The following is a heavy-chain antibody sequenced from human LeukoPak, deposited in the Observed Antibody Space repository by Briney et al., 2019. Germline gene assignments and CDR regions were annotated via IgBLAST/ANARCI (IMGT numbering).Heavy chain of an antibody. D-gene: IGHD5-24*01. CDR3: ARVRDGYKPPKLSSYYYMDV. V-gene: IGHV3-23*01. J-gene: IGHJ6*03. Sequence: GSLRLSCAASGFTFSNYAMSWVRQTPGKGLEWVSATTGSTAATYHADSVKGRFTISRDNAKNSLYLQMSSLRAEDTAVYYCARVRDGYKPPKLSSYYYMDVWGKGTTVTISS. CDR2: TTGSTAAT. CDR1: GFTFSNYA.